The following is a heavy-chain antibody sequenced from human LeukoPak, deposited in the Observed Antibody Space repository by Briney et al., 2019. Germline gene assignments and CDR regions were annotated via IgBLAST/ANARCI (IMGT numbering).Heavy chain of an antibody. Sequence: PSETLSLTCTVSGGSISSSSYYWGWIRQPPGKGLEWIGSIYYSGSTYYSPSLKSRVTISVDTSKNQFSLKLSSVTAADTAVYYCARRLVVVVAATRGYYFDYWGQGTLVTVSS. J-gene: IGHJ4*02. D-gene: IGHD2-15*01. CDR1: GGSISSSSYY. CDR3: ARRLVVVVAATRGYYFDY. CDR2: IYYSGST. V-gene: IGHV4-39*01.